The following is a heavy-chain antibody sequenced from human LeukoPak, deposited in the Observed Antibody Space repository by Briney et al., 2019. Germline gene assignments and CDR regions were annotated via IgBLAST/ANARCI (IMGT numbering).Heavy chain of an antibody. CDR1: GFTLGDYA. CDR3: TRESGYSGYIGGWFGP. J-gene: IGHJ5*02. V-gene: IGHV3-49*03. Sequence: GGSLRLSCTASGFTLGDYAMSWFRQAPGKGLEWVGFIRSKPYGGTTEYAASVKGRVTISRDDSKSIAYLQMNSLKIDDTGVYYCTRESGYSGYIGGWFGPWGQGTLVTVSS. CDR2: IRSKPYGGTT. D-gene: IGHD5-12*01.